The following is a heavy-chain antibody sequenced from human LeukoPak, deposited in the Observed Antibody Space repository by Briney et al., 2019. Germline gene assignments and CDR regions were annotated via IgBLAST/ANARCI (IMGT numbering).Heavy chain of an antibody. Sequence: GGPLRLPCAASGFTFRCYGMHWVRQAPGKGLEYVSAISSNGSSTYYADSVKGRFTISRDNSKNTLYLQMSSLRAEDTAVYYCVKDIGPLATQFDYWCQGTLVTVSA. CDR3: VKDIGPLATQFDY. CDR1: GFTFRCYG. J-gene: IGHJ4*02. D-gene: IGHD5-24*01. V-gene: IGHV3-64D*06. CDR2: ISSNGSST.